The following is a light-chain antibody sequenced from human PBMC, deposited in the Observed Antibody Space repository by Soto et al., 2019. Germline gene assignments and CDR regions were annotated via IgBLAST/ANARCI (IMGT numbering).Light chain of an antibody. J-gene: IGKJ2*01. V-gene: IGKV3-11*01. CDR3: QQRSSWTPGYT. CDR1: QGVGNS. Sequence: DIVLTQSPATLSSSPGERATLSCRASQGVGNSLGWYQQRSGQAPRLLIYDASKRATGIPARFSGSGSGTDFTLTLSSLEPEDFAVSYCQQRSSWTPGYTFGQGTKVEIK. CDR2: DAS.